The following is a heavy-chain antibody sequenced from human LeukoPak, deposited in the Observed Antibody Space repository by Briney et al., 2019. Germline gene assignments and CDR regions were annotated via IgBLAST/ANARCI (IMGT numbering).Heavy chain of an antibody. V-gene: IGHV3-23*01. J-gene: IGHJ4*02. CDR2: ISSGGANT. Sequence: GGSLRLSCAASGFTFGSYAMSWVRQAPGKGLEWVSGISSGGANTYYADSVRGRLTISRDNSKNTLYLQMHSLRADDTAVYFCAKDSRLLITYFDYWGQGTLVTVSS. CDR1: GFTFGSYA. D-gene: IGHD3-9*01. CDR3: AKDSRLLITYFDY.